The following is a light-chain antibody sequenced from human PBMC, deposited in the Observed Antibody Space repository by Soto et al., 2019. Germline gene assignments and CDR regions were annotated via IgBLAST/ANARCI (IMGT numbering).Light chain of an antibody. Sequence: EIVLTQSPATLSLSPGERATLSCRASQSISSFFAWYQQKPGQPPSLLIYDASNRATGIPGRFSGSGSGTDFTLTISSLEPEDFAVYYCQQRGNWPPTCGPGTKVNIK. V-gene: IGKV3-11*01. CDR2: DAS. CDR1: QSISSF. J-gene: IGKJ3*01. CDR3: QQRGNWPPT.